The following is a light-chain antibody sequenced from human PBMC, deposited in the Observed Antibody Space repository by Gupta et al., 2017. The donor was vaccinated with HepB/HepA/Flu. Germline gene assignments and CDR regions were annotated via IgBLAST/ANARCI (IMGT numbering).Light chain of an antibody. CDR3: QQYNNWPPVT. CDR1: QSVSSN. V-gene: IGKV3-15*01. J-gene: IGKJ4*01. Sequence: EIVMTQSPATLSVSPGERVTLSCRASQSVSSNLGWYQQKPGQAPTLLIYAASTRATGIPARFSGSGSGTEFTLTISSLQSEDFAVYYCQQYNNWPPVTFGGGTKVEIK. CDR2: AAS.